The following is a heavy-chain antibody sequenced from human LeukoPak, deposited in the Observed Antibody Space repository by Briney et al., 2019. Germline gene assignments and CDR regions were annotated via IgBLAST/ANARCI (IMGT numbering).Heavy chain of an antibody. D-gene: IGHD3-10*01. V-gene: IGHV3-21*04. Sequence: GGSLRLSCAASGFTFSSYSMNWVRQAPGKGLEWVLSISSSSSYIYYADSVKGRSTISRDNSQNTMYLQMNGLRAEDTAVYYCATWPGAWYGEDYWGQGTLVTVSS. J-gene: IGHJ4*02. CDR2: ISSSSSYI. CDR1: GFTFSSYS. CDR3: ATWPGAWYGEDY.